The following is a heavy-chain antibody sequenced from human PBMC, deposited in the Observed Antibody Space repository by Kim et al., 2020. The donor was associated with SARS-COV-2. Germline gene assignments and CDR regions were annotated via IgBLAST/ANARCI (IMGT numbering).Heavy chain of an antibody. CDR2: IYPDDSDT. CDR1: GYDFDTYW. D-gene: IGHD6-19*01. CDR3: ARRGSGSSEGAFDI. V-gene: IGHV5-51*01. Sequence: KVSCKGSGYDFDTYWLGWVRQMPGKGLEWMGIIYPDDSDTKYSPSFQGQVTMSADKSISAAYLQWSSLKASDTAMYYCARRGSGSSEGAFDIWGQGTVVTVSS. J-gene: IGHJ3*02.